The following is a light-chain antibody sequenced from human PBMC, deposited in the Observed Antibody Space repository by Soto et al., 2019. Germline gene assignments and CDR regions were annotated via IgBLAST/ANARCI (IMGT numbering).Light chain of an antibody. Sequence: DIQMTQSPSSLSASLGDRVTITCRPSESIRNELNWFQQRPGKAPRLLIYDTFTLQSGVPSRFSGSVSGTEFALTVSSLQAGESAIYYCQQSFTTPWTFGQGTKVDI. CDR1: ESIRNE. CDR2: DTF. CDR3: QQSFTTPWT. V-gene: IGKV1-39*01. J-gene: IGKJ1*01.